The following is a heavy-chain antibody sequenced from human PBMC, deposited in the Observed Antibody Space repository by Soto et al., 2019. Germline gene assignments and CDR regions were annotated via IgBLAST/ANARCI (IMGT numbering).Heavy chain of an antibody. CDR2: IYSGGST. V-gene: IGHV3-66*01. CDR3: ARAGSSRDAFDI. J-gene: IGHJ3*02. Sequence: GGSLRLSCAGSGFTVSSNCMSWVRQAPGKGLEWVSVIYSGGSTYYADSVKGRFTISRDNSKNTLYLQMNSLRAEDTAVYYCARAGSSRDAFDIWGQGTMVTVSS. D-gene: IGHD6-6*01. CDR1: GFTVSSNC.